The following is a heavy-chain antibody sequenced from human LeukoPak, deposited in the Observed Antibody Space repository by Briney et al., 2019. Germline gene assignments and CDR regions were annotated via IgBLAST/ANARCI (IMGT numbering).Heavy chain of an antibody. J-gene: IGHJ4*02. CDR1: GYSLSSYW. CDR3: TRQHYFGSGSYSDY. CDR2: IYPGDSDT. V-gene: IGHV5-51*01. D-gene: IGHD3-10*01. Sequence: GESLKISCKGSGYSLSSYWIGWVRQMPGKGLEWMGIIYPGDSDTRYSPSFQGQVTISADKSISTAYLQWSSLKASDTAIYYCTRQHYFGSGSYSDYWGQGALVTVSS.